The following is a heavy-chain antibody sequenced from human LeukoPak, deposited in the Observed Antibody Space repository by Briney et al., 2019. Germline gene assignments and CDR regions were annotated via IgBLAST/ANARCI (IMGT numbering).Heavy chain of an antibody. CDR3: ARGRSGSYYEAFYFDY. CDR1: GYTFTGCY. Sequence: GASVKVSCKASGYTFTGCYLHWVRQAPGQGLEWMGWISPNSGGTNSAQKFQGRVTLTREMSISTVYMELRSLISDDTAIFYCARGRSGSYYEAFYFDYWGQGTLVTVSS. J-gene: IGHJ4*02. V-gene: IGHV1-2*02. CDR2: ISPNSGGT. D-gene: IGHD3-10*01.